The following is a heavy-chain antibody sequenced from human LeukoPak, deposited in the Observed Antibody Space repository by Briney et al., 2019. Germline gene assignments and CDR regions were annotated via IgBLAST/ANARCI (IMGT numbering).Heavy chain of an antibody. CDR1: GFTFSSSA. D-gene: IGHD5-18*01. V-gene: IGHV3-30*04. J-gene: IGHJ4*02. CDR3: ASLDTAMAYFDY. CDR2: ISYDGSNK. Sequence: GGSLRLSCAASGFTFSSSAMSWVRQAPGKGLEWVAVISYDGSNKYYADSVKGRFTISRDNSKNTLYLQMNSLRAEDTAVYYCASLDTAMAYFDYWGQGTLVTVSS.